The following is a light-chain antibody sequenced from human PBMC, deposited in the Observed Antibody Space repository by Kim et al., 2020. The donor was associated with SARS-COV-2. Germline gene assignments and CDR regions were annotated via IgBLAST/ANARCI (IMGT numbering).Light chain of an antibody. CDR2: DAS. Sequence: DIQMTQSPSTLSASVGDRITITCQASQDISNYLDWYQQKPGKAPMLLIYDASNLETGVPSRFSGSGSGTEFTFTISSLQPEDIATYYCQQYDKLLRHTFGQGTKLEIK. J-gene: IGKJ2*01. CDR1: QDISNY. V-gene: IGKV1-33*01. CDR3: QQYDKLLRHT.